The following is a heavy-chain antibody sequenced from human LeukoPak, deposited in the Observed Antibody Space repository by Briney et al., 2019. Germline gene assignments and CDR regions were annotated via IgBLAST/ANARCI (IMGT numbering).Heavy chain of an antibody. D-gene: IGHD3-3*01. Sequence: GASVKVSCKASGYTFTGYYMHWVRQAPGQGLEWMGWINPNSGGTNHAQKFQGRVTMTRDTSISTAYMELSRLRSDDTAVYYCARGVRIFGVVTWDYWGQGTLVTVSS. CDR3: ARGVRIFGVVTWDY. J-gene: IGHJ4*02. CDR2: INPNSGGT. V-gene: IGHV1-2*02. CDR1: GYTFTGYY.